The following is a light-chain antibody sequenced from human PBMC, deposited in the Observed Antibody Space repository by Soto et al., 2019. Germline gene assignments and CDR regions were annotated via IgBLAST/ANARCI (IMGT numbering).Light chain of an antibody. CDR2: DVT. CDR3: TSFTTAYTHV. Sequence: QSALAQPASVSGSPRQSITVSWTGTSSDIGRYDYVSWYQQHPGKVHKLLIYDVTNRPSGVSNRFSGSKSGNTASLTISGLQAEDEADYYCTSFTTAYTHVFGTGTKVTVL. J-gene: IGLJ1*01. CDR1: SSDIGRYDY. V-gene: IGLV2-14*03.